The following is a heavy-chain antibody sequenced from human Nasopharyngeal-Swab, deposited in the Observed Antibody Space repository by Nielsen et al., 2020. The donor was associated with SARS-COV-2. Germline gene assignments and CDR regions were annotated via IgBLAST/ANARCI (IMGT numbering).Heavy chain of an antibody. Sequence: GSLRLSCTVSGGSISSSSYYWGWIRQPPGKGLEWIGSIYYSGSTYYNPSLKSRVTISVDTSKNQFSLKLSSVTAADTAVYYCARQHPHLYYGSVSYYYGMDVWGQGTTVTVSS. CDR3: ARQHPHLYYGSVSYYYGMDV. CDR1: GGSISSSSYY. V-gene: IGHV4-39*01. D-gene: IGHD3-10*01. CDR2: IYYSGST. J-gene: IGHJ6*02.